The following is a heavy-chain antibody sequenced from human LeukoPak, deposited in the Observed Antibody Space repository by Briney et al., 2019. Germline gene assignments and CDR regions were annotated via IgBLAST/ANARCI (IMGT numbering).Heavy chain of an antibody. J-gene: IGHJ4*02. CDR1: GGSFSGYY. CDR3: ARARYCSGGSCYSWTGAGVFDY. V-gene: IGHV4-34*01. CDR2: INHSGST. D-gene: IGHD2-15*01. Sequence: SETLSLTCAVYGGSFSGYYWSWIRQPPGKGLEWIGEINHSGSTNYNPSLKSRVTISVDTSKNQFSLKLSSVTAADTAVYYCARARYCSGGSCYSWTGAGVFDYWGQGTLVTVSS.